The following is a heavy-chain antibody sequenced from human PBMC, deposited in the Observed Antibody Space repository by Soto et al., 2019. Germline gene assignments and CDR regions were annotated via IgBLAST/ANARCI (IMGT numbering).Heavy chain of an antibody. V-gene: IGHV4-34*01. CDR3: ARVCGGDCYQ. CDR2: INHSGST. CDR1: GGSFSGYY. J-gene: IGHJ4*02. D-gene: IGHD2-21*02. Sequence: QVQLQQWGAGLLKPSETLSLTCAVYGGSFSGYYWSWIRQPPGKGLEWIGEINHSGSTNYNPYLKSRVTIEVDTSKNQFSLKLSSVTAADTAVYYCARVCGGDCYQWGQGTLVTVSS.